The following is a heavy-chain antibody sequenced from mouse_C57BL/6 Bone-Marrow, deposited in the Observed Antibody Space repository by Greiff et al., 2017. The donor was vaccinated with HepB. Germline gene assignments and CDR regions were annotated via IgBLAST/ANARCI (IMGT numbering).Heavy chain of an antibody. CDR3: AREGYSNYGRVDY. CDR2: ISDGGSYT. Sequence: EVQLQESGGGLVKPGGSLKLSCAASGFTFSSYAMSWVRQTPEKRLEWVATISDGGSYTYYPDNVKGRFTISRDNAKNNLYLQMSHLKSEDTAMYYCAREGYSNYGRVDYWGQGTTLTVSS. CDR1: GFTFSSYA. J-gene: IGHJ2*01. D-gene: IGHD2-5*01. V-gene: IGHV5-4*01.